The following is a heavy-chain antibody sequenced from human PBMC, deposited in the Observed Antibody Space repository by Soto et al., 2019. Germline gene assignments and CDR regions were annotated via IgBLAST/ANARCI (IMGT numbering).Heavy chain of an antibody. V-gene: IGHV3-53*01. CDR2: IYAGGNT. CDR3: TSNPYGQGYYFDY. D-gene: IGHD4-17*01. CDR1: GFTVSSNY. J-gene: IGHJ4*01. Sequence: EVQLVESGGGLIQPGGSLRLSCAASGFTVSSNYMSWVRQAPGKGLEWVSVIYAGGNTYYADSVKGRFTISRDNSKNTLYLQMNSLRAEDTAVYYCTSNPYGQGYYFDYWGHGTLVTVSS.